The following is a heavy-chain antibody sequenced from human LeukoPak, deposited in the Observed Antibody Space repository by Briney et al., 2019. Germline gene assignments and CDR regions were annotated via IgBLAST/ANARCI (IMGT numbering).Heavy chain of an antibody. Sequence: PGGPLRLSCAASGFTFDDYGMHWVRQAPGKGLEWVSGISWNSDSVGYADSVKGRFTISRDNAENSLYLQMNSLRAEDTAFYYCARAGGSRYYYAMDVWGQGTTVTVSS. J-gene: IGHJ6*02. D-gene: IGHD3-16*01. CDR1: GFTFDDYG. CDR2: ISWNSDSV. CDR3: ARAGGSRYYYAMDV. V-gene: IGHV3-9*01.